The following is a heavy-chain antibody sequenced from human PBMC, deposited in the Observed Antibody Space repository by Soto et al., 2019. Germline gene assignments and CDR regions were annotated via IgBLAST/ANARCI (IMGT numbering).Heavy chain of an antibody. Sequence: QVQLQQWGAGLLKPSETLSLTCAVYGGSFSGYYWSWIRQPPGKGLEWIGEINHSGSTNYNPSLKRRVTISVDTPKNKFSLKRSSVTAADTAVYYCARAIIRWYGAFDIWGQGTMVTVSS. CDR1: GGSFSGYY. CDR2: INHSGST. CDR3: ARAIIRWYGAFDI. J-gene: IGHJ3*02. D-gene: IGHD2-15*01. V-gene: IGHV4-34*01.